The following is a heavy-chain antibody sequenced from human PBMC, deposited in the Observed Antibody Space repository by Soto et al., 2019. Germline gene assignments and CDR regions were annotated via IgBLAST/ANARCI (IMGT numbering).Heavy chain of an antibody. CDR1: GFTFSSYT. Sequence: GGSLRLSCAASGFTFSSYTMSWVRQAPGKGLEWVSAISGSGGSTYYADSVKGRFTISRDNTKNTLYLQMNSLRAEDTGVYYCAAEESGEPYYWGQGTLVTVSS. V-gene: IGHV3-23*01. J-gene: IGHJ4*02. D-gene: IGHD7-27*01. CDR2: ISGSGGST. CDR3: AAEESGEPYY.